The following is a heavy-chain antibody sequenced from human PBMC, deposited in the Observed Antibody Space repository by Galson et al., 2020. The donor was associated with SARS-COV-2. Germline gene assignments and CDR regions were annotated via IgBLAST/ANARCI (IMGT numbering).Heavy chain of an antibody. CDR2: ISGSGGST. V-gene: IGHV3-23*01. Sequence: GGSLRLSCAASGFTFSSYAMSWVRQAPGKGLEWVSAISGSGGSTYYADSVKGRFTISRDNSKNTLYLQMNSLRAEDTAVYYCAKDFSGSHGDYYYYGMDVWGQGTTVTVSS. D-gene: IGHD1-26*01. CDR1: GFTFSSYA. CDR3: AKDFSGSHGDYYYYGMDV. J-gene: IGHJ6*02.